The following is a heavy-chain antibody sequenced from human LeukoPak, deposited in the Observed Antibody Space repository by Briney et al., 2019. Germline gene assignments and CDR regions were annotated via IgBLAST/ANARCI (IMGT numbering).Heavy chain of an antibody. Sequence: GGSLRLSCAASGFTFSSYSMTWVRQAPGKGLEWVSSISSSSSYIYYADSVKGRFTISRDNAKNSLYLQMNSLRAEDTAVYYCARDEYGSGSGNWFDPWGQGTLVTVSS. D-gene: IGHD3-10*01. CDR3: ARDEYGSGSGNWFDP. J-gene: IGHJ5*02. CDR2: ISSSSSYI. V-gene: IGHV3-21*01. CDR1: GFTFSSYS.